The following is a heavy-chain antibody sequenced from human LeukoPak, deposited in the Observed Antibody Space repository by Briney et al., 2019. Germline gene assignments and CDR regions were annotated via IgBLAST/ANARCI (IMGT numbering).Heavy chain of an antibody. D-gene: IGHD1-1*01. Sequence: SVTVSCKASGGTFSGYAISWVRQAPGQGLEWMGGIIPIFGTANYAQKFQGRVTITADESTSTAYMELSSLRSEDTAVYYCARAGGFGNDDTFDYWGQGTLVTVSS. CDR3: ARAGGFGNDDTFDY. V-gene: IGHV1-69*13. CDR2: IIPIFGTA. CDR1: GGTFSGYA. J-gene: IGHJ4*02.